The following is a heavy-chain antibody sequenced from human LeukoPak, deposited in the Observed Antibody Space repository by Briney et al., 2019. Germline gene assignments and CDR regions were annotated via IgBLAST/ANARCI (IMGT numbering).Heavy chain of an antibody. D-gene: IGHD3-22*01. J-gene: IGHJ3*02. CDR3: AKESTDYYDSSGWQAFDI. CDR1: GFTFSSYA. CDR2: ISGSGGST. V-gene: IGHV3-23*01. Sequence: PGGSLRLSCAASGFTFSSYAMSWVRQAPGKGLEWVSAISGSGGSTYYADSVKGRFTISRDNSKNTLYLQMNSLRAEDTAVYYCAKESTDYYDSSGWQAFDIWGQGTKVTVSS.